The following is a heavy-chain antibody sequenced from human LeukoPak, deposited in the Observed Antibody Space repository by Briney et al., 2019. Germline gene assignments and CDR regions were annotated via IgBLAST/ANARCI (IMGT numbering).Heavy chain of an antibody. D-gene: IGHD6-19*01. V-gene: IGHV1-18*01. J-gene: IGHJ4*02. CDR2: ISAYNGNT. CDR1: GYTFTGYY. CDR3: ARDLAVAGTFGY. Sequence: ASVKVSCKASGYTFTGYYIHWVRQAPGQGLEWMGWISAYNGNTNYAQKLQGRVTMTTDTSTSTAYMELRSLRSDDTAVYYCARDLAVAGTFGYWGQGTLVTVSS.